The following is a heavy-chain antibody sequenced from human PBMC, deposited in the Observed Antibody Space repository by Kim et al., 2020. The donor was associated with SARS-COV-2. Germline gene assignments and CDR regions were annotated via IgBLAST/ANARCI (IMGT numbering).Heavy chain of an antibody. CDR2: IIPMFRTT. CDR1: GGSSSSYA. D-gene: IGHD3-16*01. J-gene: IGHJ6*02. CDR3: ASPYAPPLGV. Sequence: SVKVSCKASGGSSSSYAISWVRQAPGQGLEWIGGIIPMFRTTEYAQKFQRRVTITADESTSTAYMELSSLRSEDTDMYCCASPYAPPLGVWGPVPTVSV. V-gene: IGHV1-69*13.